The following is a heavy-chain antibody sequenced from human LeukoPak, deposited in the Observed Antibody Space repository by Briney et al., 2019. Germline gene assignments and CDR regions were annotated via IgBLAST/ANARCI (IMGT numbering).Heavy chain of an antibody. CDR3: ATARHYTSNILRY. CDR1: GGSINRDTTY. Sequence: SETLSLTCNVSGGSINRDTTYWGWIRQPPGKGLEWIGSISHSGNAYYNPSLKSRATISVDTSKIQCSLKLTSLTATDTAVYYCATARHYTSNILRYWGQGTLVTVSS. J-gene: IGHJ4*02. V-gene: IGHV4-39*01. CDR2: ISHSGNA. D-gene: IGHD6-13*01.